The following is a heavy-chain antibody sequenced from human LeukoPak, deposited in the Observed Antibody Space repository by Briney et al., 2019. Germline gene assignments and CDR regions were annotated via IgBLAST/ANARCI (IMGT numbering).Heavy chain of an antibody. J-gene: IGHJ4*02. Sequence: GWCLRLSCAASDFAFYGYSMHWVRRAPGKGLEWISSLSSNNADSVKGRFTISRDNAKNSLYLRVTGLRVEDTALYYCAREIVSSGCLDYWGQGSLVTVSS. D-gene: IGHD6-19*01. V-gene: IGHV3-21*06. CDR3: AREIVSSGCLDY. CDR1: DFAFYGYS. CDR2: LSSN.